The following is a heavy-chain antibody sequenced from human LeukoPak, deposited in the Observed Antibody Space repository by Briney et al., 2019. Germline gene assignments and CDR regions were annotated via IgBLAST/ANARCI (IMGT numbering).Heavy chain of an antibody. V-gene: IGHV4-59*01. CDR2: IYYSGST. D-gene: IGHD6-6*01. CDR3: ARVVAARLEGWFDP. J-gene: IGHJ5*02. Sequence: PSETLSLTCTVSGGSISSYYWSWIRQPPGKGLEWIGYIYYSGSTNYTPSLKSRVTISVDTSKNQFSLKLSSVTAADTAVYYCARVVAARLEGWFDPWGQGTLVTVSS. CDR1: GGSISSYY.